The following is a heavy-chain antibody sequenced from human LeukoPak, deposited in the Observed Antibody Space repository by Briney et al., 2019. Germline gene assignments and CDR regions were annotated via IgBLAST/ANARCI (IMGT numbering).Heavy chain of an antibody. V-gene: IGHV3-30*02. CDR1: GFIFSAYG. Sequence: GGSLRLSCAASGFIFSAYGMQWVRQAPGGGLEWVAYIRHDESRTFYADSVKGRFTISRDDSKNTLYLQMHILRAEDTALYYCAKPVIPSSYQETYYMDVWGKGTTVTVS. D-gene: IGHD2-21*01. CDR3: AKPVIPSSYQETYYMDV. CDR2: IRHDESRT. J-gene: IGHJ6*03.